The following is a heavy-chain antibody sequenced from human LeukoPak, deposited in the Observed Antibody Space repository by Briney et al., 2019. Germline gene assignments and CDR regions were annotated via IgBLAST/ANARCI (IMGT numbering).Heavy chain of an antibody. CDR2: IKGIGPTT. CDR3: ARAGELRYMDV. D-gene: IGHD3-16*01. CDR1: GFTFSDYY. J-gene: IGHJ6*03. V-gene: IGHV3-11*04. Sequence: GGSLRLSCAASGFTFSDYYMSWIRQAPGKGLEWVSTIKGIGPTTYYADSLKGRFTISRDNAKNSLFLQMSSLRADDTAIYYCARAGELRYMDVWGKGTTVTISS.